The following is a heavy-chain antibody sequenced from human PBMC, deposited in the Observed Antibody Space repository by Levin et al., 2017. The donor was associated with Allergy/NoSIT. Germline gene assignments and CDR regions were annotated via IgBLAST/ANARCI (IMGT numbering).Heavy chain of an antibody. CDR3: ARDGGGNFWRGSASDY. CDR2: IKQDGSEK. Sequence: GGSLRLSCAASGFTFSSYWMSWVRQAPGKGLEWVANIKQDGSEKYYVDSVKGRFTISRDNAKNSLYLQMNSLRAEDTAVYYCARDGGGNFWRGSASDYWGQGTLVTVSS. J-gene: IGHJ4*02. CDR1: GFTFSSYW. V-gene: IGHV3-7*01. D-gene: IGHD3-3*01.